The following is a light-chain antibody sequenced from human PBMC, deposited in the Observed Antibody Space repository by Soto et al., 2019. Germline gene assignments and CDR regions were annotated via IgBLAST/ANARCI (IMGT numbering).Light chain of an antibody. CDR1: QDIRSW. J-gene: IGKJ2*01. CDR2: AAS. V-gene: IGKV1-12*02. CDR3: QQANSFPYT. Sequence: DIQMAQFPSSVSASVGDTVTITCRASQDIRSWLAWYQQKPGKAPNPLIYAASTLQSGVPSRFSGSESGTDFTLTVSNLQPEDVATYYCQQANSFPYTFGQGTKLEIK.